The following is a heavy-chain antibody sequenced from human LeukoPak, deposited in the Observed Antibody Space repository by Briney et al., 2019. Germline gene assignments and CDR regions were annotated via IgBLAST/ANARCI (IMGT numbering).Heavy chain of an antibody. Sequence: GGSLRLSCAASGFMFDTYIMTWVRQAPGKGLEWISYINSINAVYYTDSVQGRFNISRDTAKNSLYLQMNSLRVEGTAMYYCARVSARGYDYWGRGTLVTVSS. J-gene: IGHJ4*02. V-gene: IGHV3-48*01. CDR3: ARVSARGYDY. CDR2: INSINAV. D-gene: IGHD5-18*01. CDR1: GFMFDTYI.